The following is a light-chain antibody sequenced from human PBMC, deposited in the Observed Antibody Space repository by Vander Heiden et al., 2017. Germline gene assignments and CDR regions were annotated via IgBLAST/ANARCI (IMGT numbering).Light chain of an antibody. Sequence: QSVLTQPPSVSASPGQKVTISCSGSSSKLGINYVSWYQQIPGTAPKLLIRDNNKRPSGIPDRFSCSKSGTSATLGITGLQTGDGADYYCGTWDSSLNAVVFGGGTKLTVL. CDR3: GTWDSSLNAVV. V-gene: IGLV1-51*01. J-gene: IGLJ2*01. CDR1: SSKLGINY. CDR2: DNN.